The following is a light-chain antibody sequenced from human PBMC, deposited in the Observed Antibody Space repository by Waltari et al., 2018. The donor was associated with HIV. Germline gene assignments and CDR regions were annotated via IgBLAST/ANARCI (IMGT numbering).Light chain of an antibody. CDR1: ALPKKF. V-gene: IGLV3-10*01. CDR3: YSTDTSGNHWV. Sequence: SYELTQPPSVSVSPGQTARISCSGDALPKKFAYWYQQKSGQAPVLVIYEDTKRPSGIPERFSASSSGTMATLTVSGAQVEDEADYYCYSTDTSGNHWVFGGVTRLTVL. J-gene: IGLJ3*02. CDR2: EDT.